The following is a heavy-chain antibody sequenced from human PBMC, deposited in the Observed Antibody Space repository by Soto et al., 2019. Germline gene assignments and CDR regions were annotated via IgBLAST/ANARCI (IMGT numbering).Heavy chain of an antibody. J-gene: IGHJ3*02. CDR1: GVTFSNAW. CDR3: TSGVADAFDI. Sequence: GVSLRLSCAAAGVTFSNAWMNWVRQAPGKGLERVGRIKSKTDGGTTDYAAPVKGRFTISRDDSKNTLYLQMNSLKTEDTAVYYCTSGVADAFDIWGQGTMVTVS. CDR2: IKSKTDGGTT. V-gene: IGHV3-15*07. D-gene: IGHD2-8*01.